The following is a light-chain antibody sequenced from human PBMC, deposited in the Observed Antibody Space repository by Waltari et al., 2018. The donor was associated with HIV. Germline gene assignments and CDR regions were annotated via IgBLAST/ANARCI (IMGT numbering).Light chain of an antibody. CDR1: QSVLYSSNNKNC. Sequence: DIVMTQSPDSLAVSLGERATIDCKTSQSVLYSSNNKNCLTWYQQKPGQPPKLLIYWASIREFGVPDRFSGSGSGTDFTLTINNVQAEDVAVYYCQQYYSSPPMFTFGQGTKLEIK. CDR3: QQYYSSPPMFT. CDR2: WAS. V-gene: IGKV4-1*01. J-gene: IGKJ2*01.